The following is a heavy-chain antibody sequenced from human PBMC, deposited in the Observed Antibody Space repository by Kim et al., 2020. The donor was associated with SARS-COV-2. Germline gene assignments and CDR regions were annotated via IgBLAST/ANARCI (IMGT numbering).Heavy chain of an antibody. Sequence: QKCQSRVTMSRDTSTSTVYMELSSLRSEDTAVYYCASNVARDGYSPFDYWGQGTLVTVSS. V-gene: IGHV1-46*01. D-gene: IGHD5-18*01. CDR3: ASNVARDGYSPFDY. J-gene: IGHJ4*02.